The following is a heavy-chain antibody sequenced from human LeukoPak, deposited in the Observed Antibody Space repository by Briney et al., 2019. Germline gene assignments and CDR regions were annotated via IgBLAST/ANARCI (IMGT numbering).Heavy chain of an antibody. CDR2: INHSGST. CDR3: ARRLRTMIVVVITPFDY. V-gene: IGHV4-34*01. D-gene: IGHD3-22*01. J-gene: IGHJ4*02. Sequence: SETLSLTCAVYGGSFSGYYWSWIRQPPGKGLEWIGEINHSGSTNYNPSLKSRVTISVDTSKNQFSLKLSPVTAADTAVYYCARRLRTMIVVVITPFDYWGQGTLVTVSS. CDR1: GGSFSGYY.